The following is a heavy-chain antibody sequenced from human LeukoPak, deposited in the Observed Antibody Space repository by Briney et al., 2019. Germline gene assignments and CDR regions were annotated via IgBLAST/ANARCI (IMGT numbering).Heavy chain of an antibody. J-gene: IGHJ5*02. CDR1: GGTFSSYT. Sequence: SVKVSCKASGGTFSSYTISWVRQAPGQGLEWMGRIIPILGIANYAQKFQGRVTITADKSTSTAYMELSSLRSEETAVYYCASHCSGGSCYGFRFDPWGQGTLVTVSS. CDR3: ASHCSGGSCYGFRFDP. V-gene: IGHV1-69*02. D-gene: IGHD2-15*01. CDR2: IIPILGIA.